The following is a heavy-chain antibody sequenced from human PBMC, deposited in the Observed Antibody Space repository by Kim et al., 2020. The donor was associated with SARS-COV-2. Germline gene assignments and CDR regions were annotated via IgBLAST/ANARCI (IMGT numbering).Heavy chain of an antibody. D-gene: IGHD6-19*01. CDR3: ARAYSSGWAYFDY. CDR1: GVTFSSYS. Sequence: GGSLRLSCAASGVTFSSYSMNWVRQAPGKGLEWVSSISSSSSYIYYADSVKGRFTISRDNAKNSLYLQMNSLRAEDTAMYYCARAYSSGWAYFDYWGQGTLVTVSS. CDR2: ISSSSSYI. J-gene: IGHJ4*02. V-gene: IGHV3-21*04.